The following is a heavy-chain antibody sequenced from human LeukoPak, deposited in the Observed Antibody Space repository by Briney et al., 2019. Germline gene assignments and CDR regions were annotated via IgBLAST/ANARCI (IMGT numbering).Heavy chain of an antibody. CDR1: GGSISSYY. J-gene: IGHJ3*02. Sequence: PSETLSLTCTVSGGSISSYYWSWIRQPPGKGLEWIGYIYYSGSTNYNPSLKSRVTISVDTSKNQFSLKLSSVTAADTAVYYCARHHPACAAFDIWGKGTMVTVSS. CDR2: IYYSGST. V-gene: IGHV4-59*08. CDR3: ARHHPACAAFDI.